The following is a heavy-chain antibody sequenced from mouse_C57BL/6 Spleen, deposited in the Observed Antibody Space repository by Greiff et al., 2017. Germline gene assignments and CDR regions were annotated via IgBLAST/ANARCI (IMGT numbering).Heavy chain of an antibody. D-gene: IGHD1-2*01. V-gene: IGHV5-17*01. CDR3: ASTAHYY. CDR2: ISSGSSTI. Sequence: EVQVVESGGGLVKPGGSLKLSCAASGFTFSDYGMHWVRQAPEKGLEWVAYISSGSSTIYYADTVKGRSTISRDNANNTLFLQMTSLRAEDKAMYYCASTAHYYWGQGTSVTVSS. CDR1: GFTFSDYG. J-gene: IGHJ4*01.